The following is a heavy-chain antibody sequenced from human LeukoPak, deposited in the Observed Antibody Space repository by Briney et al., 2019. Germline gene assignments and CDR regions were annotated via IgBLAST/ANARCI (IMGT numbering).Heavy chain of an antibody. Sequence: PSETLSLTCNVSGGPIGGHTFYWDWIRQPPGKGLEWIATIYYNGNTLYNPSLRSRVAISIDMSKGQFSLHLSSVTAADTAVYYCARLTALAGHRGAFDIWGPGTLVTVSS. CDR1: GGPIGGHTFY. J-gene: IGHJ3*02. D-gene: IGHD6-19*01. V-gene: IGHV4-39*01. CDR2: IYYNGNT. CDR3: ARLTALAGHRGAFDI.